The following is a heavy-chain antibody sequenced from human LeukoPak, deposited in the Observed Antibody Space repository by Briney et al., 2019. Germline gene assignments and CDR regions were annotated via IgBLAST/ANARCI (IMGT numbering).Heavy chain of an antibody. D-gene: IGHD3-22*01. Sequence: PSETLSLTCAVYGGSFSGYYWSWIRQPPGKGLEWIGEINHSGSTNYNPFLKSRVTISVDTSKNQFSLKLSSVTAADTAVYYCARGPYDSSGYSLDYWGQGTLVTVSS. CDR3: ARGPYDSSGYSLDY. J-gene: IGHJ4*02. V-gene: IGHV4-34*01. CDR2: INHSGST. CDR1: GGSFSGYY.